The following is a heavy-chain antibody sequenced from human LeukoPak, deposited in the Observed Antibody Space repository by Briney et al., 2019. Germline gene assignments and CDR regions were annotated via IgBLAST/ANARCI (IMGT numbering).Heavy chain of an antibody. CDR3: ARQTGSGLFILP. CDR2: IYYSGNT. CDR1: GVSISSSNSY. Sequence: SETLSLTCTVSGVSISSSNSYWGWIRQPPGKGLEWIGSIYYSGNTYYNASLKSQVSISVDTSKNQFSLRLTPVTAADTAVYYCARQTGSGLFILPGGQGTLVTVSS. J-gene: IGHJ4*02. V-gene: IGHV4-39*01. D-gene: IGHD3/OR15-3a*01.